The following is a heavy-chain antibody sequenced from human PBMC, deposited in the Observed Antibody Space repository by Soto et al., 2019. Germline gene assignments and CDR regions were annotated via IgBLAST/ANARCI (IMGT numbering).Heavy chain of an antibody. D-gene: IGHD2-15*01. Sequence: GGSLRLSCAASGFTFSSYAMHWVRQAPGKGLEWVAVISYDGSNKYYADSVKGRFTISRDNSKNTLYLQMNSLRAEDTAVYYCARDYIGGGPIVVVVAATFWFDPWGQGTLVTVSS. CDR3: ARDYIGGGPIVVVVAATFWFDP. CDR2: ISYDGSNK. V-gene: IGHV3-30-3*01. J-gene: IGHJ5*02. CDR1: GFTFSSYA.